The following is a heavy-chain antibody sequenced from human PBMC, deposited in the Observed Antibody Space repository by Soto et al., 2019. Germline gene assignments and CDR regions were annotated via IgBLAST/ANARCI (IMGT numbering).Heavy chain of an antibody. V-gene: IGHV3-30*18. CDR2: ISYDGSNK. CDR1: GFTFSSYG. J-gene: IGHJ4*02. CDR3: AKDLDTVTSTLGFDY. D-gene: IGHD4-17*01. Sequence: QVQLVESGGGVVQPGRSLRLSCAASGFTFSSYGMHWVRQAPGKGLEWVAVISYDGSNKYYADSVKVRFTISRDNSKITLYLQMNSLRAEDTAVYYCAKDLDTVTSTLGFDYWGQGTLVTVSS.